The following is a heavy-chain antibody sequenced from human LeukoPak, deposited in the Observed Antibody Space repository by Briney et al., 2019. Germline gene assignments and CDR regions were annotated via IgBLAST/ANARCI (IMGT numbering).Heavy chain of an antibody. CDR1: GFTFSSYW. V-gene: IGHV3-7*01. CDR2: IKQDGSEK. J-gene: IGHJ5*02. CDR3: ARDKRWGAAAGNDWFDP. D-gene: IGHD6-13*01. Sequence: GGSLRLSCAASGFTFSSYWMSWVRQAPGKGLEWVANIKQDGSEKYYVDSVKGRFTISRDNAKNSLYLQMNSLRAEDTAVYYCARDKRWGAAAGNDWFDPWGQGTLVTVSS.